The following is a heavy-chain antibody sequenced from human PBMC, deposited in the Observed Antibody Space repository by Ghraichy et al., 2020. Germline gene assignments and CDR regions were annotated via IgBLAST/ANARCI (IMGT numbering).Heavy chain of an antibody. Sequence: KVSCKASGGTFSSYAISWVRQAPGQGLEWMGGIIPIFGTANYAQKFQGRVTITADKSTSTAYMELSSLRSEDTAVYYCARDQNHPLYYYYGMDVWGQGTTVTVSS. D-gene: IGHD1-14*01. J-gene: IGHJ6*02. CDR3: ARDQNHPLYYYYGMDV. V-gene: IGHV1-69*06. CDR1: GGTFSSYA. CDR2: IIPIFGTA.